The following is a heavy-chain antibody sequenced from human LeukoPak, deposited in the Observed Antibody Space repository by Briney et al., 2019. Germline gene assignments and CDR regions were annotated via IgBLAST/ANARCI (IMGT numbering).Heavy chain of an antibody. V-gene: IGHV4-38-2*01. D-gene: IGHD7-27*01. CDR2: IYHSGST. J-gene: IGHJ4*02. CDR1: GYSISSGYY. Sequence: SETLSLTCAVSGYSISSGYYWGWIRQPPGKGLEWIGSIYHSGSTYYNPSLKSRVTISVDTSKNQFSLKLSSVTAADTAVCYCARLGLTPFDSWGQGTLVTVSS. CDR3: ARLGLTPFDS.